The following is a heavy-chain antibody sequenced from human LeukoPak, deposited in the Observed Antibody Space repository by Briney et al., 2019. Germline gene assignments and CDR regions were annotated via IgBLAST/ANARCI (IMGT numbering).Heavy chain of an antibody. CDR2: ITDSGGRT. D-gene: IGHD2/OR15-2a*01. V-gene: IGHV3-23*01. CDR1: GFAFSNYA. CDR3: AKDVIRVGASHFDY. J-gene: IGHJ4*02. Sequence: GGSLRLSCAASGFAFSNYAMSWVRQAPGKGLEWVSAITDSGGRTYYADSVKGRFTISRDNSKNTLYLQMNGLRAEDTVVYYCAKDVIRVGASHFDYWGQGTLVTVSS.